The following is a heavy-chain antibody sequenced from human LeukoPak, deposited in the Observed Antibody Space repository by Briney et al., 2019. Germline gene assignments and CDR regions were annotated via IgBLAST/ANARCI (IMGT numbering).Heavy chain of an antibody. D-gene: IGHD1-7*01. Sequence: GGSLRLSCAASGFTFDYAWMSWVRQVPGKGLEWVGQTVSEIDGGTTDYAAPVKGRFTISRDDSKSTLYLQMNSLKIEDTAVYYCTTDEDWNYARKDVWGQGATVTVSS. CDR1: GFTFDYAW. V-gene: IGHV3-15*04. CDR2: TVSEIDGGTT. J-gene: IGHJ6*02. CDR3: TTDEDWNYARKDV.